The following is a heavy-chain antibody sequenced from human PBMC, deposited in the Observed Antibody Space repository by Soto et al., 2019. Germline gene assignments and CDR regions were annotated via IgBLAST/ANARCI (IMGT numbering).Heavy chain of an antibody. CDR3: ARSGRYCSSTSCRGRGNYYYYYMDV. Sequence: GGSLRLSCAASGFTFSSYSMNWVRQAPGKGLEWVSYISSSSSTIYYADSVKGRFTISRDNAKNSLYLQMNSLRAEDTAVYYCARSGRYCSSTSCRGRGNYYYYYMDVWGKGTTVTVSS. V-gene: IGHV3-48*01. J-gene: IGHJ6*03. D-gene: IGHD2-2*01. CDR1: GFTFSSYS. CDR2: ISSSSSTI.